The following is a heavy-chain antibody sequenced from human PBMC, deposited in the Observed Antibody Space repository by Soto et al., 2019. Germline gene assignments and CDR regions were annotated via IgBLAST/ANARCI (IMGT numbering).Heavy chain of an antibody. D-gene: IGHD3-3*01. V-gene: IGHV3-73*01. CDR1: GFTFSGSA. CDR3: AKGRRAILPDV. Sequence: GGSLRLSCAASGFTFSGSAMHWVRQASGKGLEWVGRIRSKANSYATAYAASVKGRFTISRDNSKNTLYLQMNSLRAEDTAVYYCAKGRRAILPDVWGQGTTVTVSS. J-gene: IGHJ6*02. CDR2: IRSKANSYAT.